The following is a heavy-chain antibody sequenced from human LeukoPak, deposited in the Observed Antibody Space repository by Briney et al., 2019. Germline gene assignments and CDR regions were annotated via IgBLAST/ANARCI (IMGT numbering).Heavy chain of an antibody. V-gene: IGHV3-33*01. Sequence: QPGGSLRLSCAASGFTFSGYGMHWVRQAPGKGLEWVAVMWYDGSNKYYADSVKGRFTISRDNSKNTLYLQMNSLRAEDTAVYYCARDRYCSSTSCYYYYYGMDVWGQGTTVTVSS. J-gene: IGHJ6*02. CDR1: GFTFSGYG. D-gene: IGHD2-2*01. CDR2: MWYDGSNK. CDR3: ARDRYCSSTSCYYYYYGMDV.